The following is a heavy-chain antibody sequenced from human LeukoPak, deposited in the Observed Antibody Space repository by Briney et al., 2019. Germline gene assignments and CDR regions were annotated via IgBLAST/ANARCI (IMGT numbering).Heavy chain of an antibody. CDR2: IWYGGSNK. V-gene: IGHV3-33*08. CDR1: GFTFSSYG. CDR3: ARMTYGDYAFDY. Sequence: GRSLRLSCAASGFTFSSYGMHWVRQAPGKGLEWVAVIWYGGSNKYYADSVKGRFTISRDNSKNTLYLQMNSLRAEDTAVYYCARMTYGDYAFDYWGQGTLVTVSS. J-gene: IGHJ4*02. D-gene: IGHD4-17*01.